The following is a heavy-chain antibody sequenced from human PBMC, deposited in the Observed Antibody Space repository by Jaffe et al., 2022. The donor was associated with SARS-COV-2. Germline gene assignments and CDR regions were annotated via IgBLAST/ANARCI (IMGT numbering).Heavy chain of an antibody. V-gene: IGHV3-30-3*01. D-gene: IGHD3-9*01. CDR3: ARDYISDY. J-gene: IGHJ4*02. CDR1: GFTFSSYP. CDR2: ISFDGNNR. Sequence: QVQLVESGGGVVQPGGSLRLSCAASGFTFSSYPMHWVRQAPGKGLAWVSIISFDGNNRYYADSVKGRFTISRDNSKNTLYLEMSSLRPEDTAVYYCARDYISDYWGQGTLVTVSS.